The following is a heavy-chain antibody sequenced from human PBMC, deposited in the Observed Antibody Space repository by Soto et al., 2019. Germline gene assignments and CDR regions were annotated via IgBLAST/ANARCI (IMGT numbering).Heavy chain of an antibody. CDR3: ARGAFDNYYVDY. CDR2: IKYDGSST. Sequence: EVQLVESGGGLVQPGGSLRLSCAASGFTFSRDWMHWVRQAPGKGLVWVSRIKYDGSSTNYADSVKGRFTISRDNAKNTVYLQMNSLRDEDTAVYYCARGAFDNYYVDYWGQGTLVTVAS. CDR1: GFTFSRDW. J-gene: IGHJ4*02. V-gene: IGHV3-74*01. D-gene: IGHD3-3*02.